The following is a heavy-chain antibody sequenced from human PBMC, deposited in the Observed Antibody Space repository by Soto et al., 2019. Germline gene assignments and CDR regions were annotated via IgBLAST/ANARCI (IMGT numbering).Heavy chain of an antibody. CDR1: GFTVSSNY. Sequence: GGSLRLSCAASGFTVSSNYMSWVRQAPGKGLEWVSVIYSGGSTYYADSVKGRFTISRDNSKNTLYLQVNSLRAEDTAVYYCARDRAITIFGVVPYGYYYGMDVWGQGTTVTVS. J-gene: IGHJ6*02. CDR2: IYSGGST. CDR3: ARDRAITIFGVVPYGYYYGMDV. V-gene: IGHV3-53*01. D-gene: IGHD3-3*01.